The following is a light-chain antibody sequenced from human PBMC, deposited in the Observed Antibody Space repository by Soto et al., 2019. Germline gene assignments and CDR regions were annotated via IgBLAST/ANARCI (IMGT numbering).Light chain of an antibody. Sequence: QSALTQPASVSGSPGQSITISCTGTSNDVGAYKYVSWYQQLPGKAPKLMIYEVSNRPSGVSNRFSGSKSGNTASLTISGLQAVDEADYYCSSYTSTSTLFGGGTKLTVL. CDR3: SSYTSTSTL. V-gene: IGLV2-14*01. J-gene: IGLJ3*02. CDR1: SNDVGAYKY. CDR2: EVS.